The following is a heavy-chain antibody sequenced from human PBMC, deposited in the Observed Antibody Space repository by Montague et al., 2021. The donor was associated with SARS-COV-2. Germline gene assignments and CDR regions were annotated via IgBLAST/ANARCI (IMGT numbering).Heavy chain of an antibody. CDR3: SSGWSD. V-gene: IGHV3-49*03. CDR2: IRSKGYGGAT. Sequence: SLRLSCAVSGSTFGDYAMRWFRQAPGKGLEWVGLIRSKGYGGATEYAASVEGRFTISRDDSKSIARLEMNSLKIEDTAVYYCSSGWSDWGQGTLVTVSS. D-gene: IGHD6-13*01. J-gene: IGHJ4*02. CDR1: GSTFGDYA.